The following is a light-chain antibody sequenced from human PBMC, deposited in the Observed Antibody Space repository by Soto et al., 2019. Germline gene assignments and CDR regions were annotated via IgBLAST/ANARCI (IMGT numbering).Light chain of an antibody. CDR3: QQASSFPRT. Sequence: EIVLTQSPATLSLSPGERATLSCRASPSVTNYLAWYQQKPGQAPRLLIYGAFNRATGIPARFSGSGSGTDFTLTISSLEPEDFATYYCQQASSFPRTFGPGTKVDLK. V-gene: IGKV3-11*01. CDR1: PSVTNY. CDR2: GAF. J-gene: IGKJ3*01.